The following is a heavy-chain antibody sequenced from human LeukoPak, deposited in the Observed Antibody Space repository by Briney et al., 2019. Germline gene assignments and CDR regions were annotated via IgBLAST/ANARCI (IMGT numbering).Heavy chain of an antibody. CDR1: GFTFRNYW. CDR2: IKQDGSDR. J-gene: IGHJ4*02. CDR3: VRNLAVAGTCFDS. Sequence: GGSLRLSCAASGFTFRNYWMSWVRQVPGTGLEWVANIKQDGSDRNYVTSVRGRFTISRDNAESSLYLQMNSLRAEDTAVYYCVRNLAVAGTCFDSWGQGALVAVSS. V-gene: IGHV3-7*03. D-gene: IGHD6-19*01.